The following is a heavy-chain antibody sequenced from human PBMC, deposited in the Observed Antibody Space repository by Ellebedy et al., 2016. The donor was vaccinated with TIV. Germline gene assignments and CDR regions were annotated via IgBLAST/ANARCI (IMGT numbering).Heavy chain of an antibody. Sequence: GGSLRLXXAASGFTFNRYGMHWFRQAPGKGLEWVAVIWYDGSETYYADSVKGRFTISRDNSKNTVSLQMNSLRAEDTAVDYCATDGSGGGWKYAEYWGQGTPVTVAS. V-gene: IGHV3-33*03. CDR2: IWYDGSET. J-gene: IGHJ4*02. D-gene: IGHD2-15*01. CDR3: ATDGSGGGWKYAEY. CDR1: GFTFNRYG.